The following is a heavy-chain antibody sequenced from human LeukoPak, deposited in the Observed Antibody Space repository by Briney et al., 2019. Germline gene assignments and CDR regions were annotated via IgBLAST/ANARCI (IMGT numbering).Heavy chain of an antibody. CDR1: GGSFSGYY. CDR2: INHSGST. V-gene: IGHV4-34*01. J-gene: IGHJ4*02. Sequence: SETLSLTCAVYGGSFSGYYWSWLRQPPGKGLEWIGEINHSGSTNYSPSLKSRVTISVDTSKNQLSLKLSSVTAADTAVYYCARVVKVGYVWGSYPPKYFDYWGQGTLVTVSS. D-gene: IGHD3-16*02. CDR3: ARVVKVGYVWGSYPPKYFDY.